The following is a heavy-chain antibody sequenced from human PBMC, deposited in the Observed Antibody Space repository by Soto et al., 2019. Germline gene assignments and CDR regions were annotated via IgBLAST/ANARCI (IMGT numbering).Heavy chain of an antibody. Sequence: GGSLRLSCAASGFTVSTSYITWVRQPPGKGLEWVSVIYSGSSTYYADSVKGRFTISRDSPKNTIYLQMNNLRAEDTAIYDCARDSSNYVRLTNWGQGTLVTVSS. CDR2: IYSGSST. CDR3: ARDSSNYVRLTN. CDR1: GFTVSTSY. D-gene: IGHD3-10*02. J-gene: IGHJ4*02. V-gene: IGHV3-53*01.